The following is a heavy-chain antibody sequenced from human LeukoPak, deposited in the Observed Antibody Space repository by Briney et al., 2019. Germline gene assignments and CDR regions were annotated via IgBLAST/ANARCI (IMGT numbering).Heavy chain of an antibody. Sequence: PGGSLRLSCAASGFALSSHWMTWVRQVPGMGPEWVANVNRDGSETYYLDSVKGRFTISRDNAKSSLYLRLNSLSAQDTAVYHCARWDAYCNGGNCYFGGFAFDIWGQGTVVTVSS. CDR1: GFALSSHW. CDR2: VNRDGSET. D-gene: IGHD2-15*01. CDR3: ARWDAYCNGGNCYFGGFAFDI. V-gene: IGHV3-7*01. J-gene: IGHJ3*02.